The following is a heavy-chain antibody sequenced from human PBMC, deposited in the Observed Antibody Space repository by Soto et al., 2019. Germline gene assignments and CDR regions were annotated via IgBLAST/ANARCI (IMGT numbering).Heavy chain of an antibody. CDR3: ARTVTIFGVVPRTGSYYFDY. D-gene: IGHD3-3*01. Sequence: SETLSLTCAVYGGSFSGYYWSWIRQPPGKGLEWIGEINHSGSTNYNPSLKSRVTISVDTSKNQFSLKLSSVTAADTAVYYCARTVTIFGVVPRTGSYYFDYWGQGTLVTVSS. V-gene: IGHV4-34*01. CDR1: GGSFSGYY. CDR2: INHSGST. J-gene: IGHJ4*02.